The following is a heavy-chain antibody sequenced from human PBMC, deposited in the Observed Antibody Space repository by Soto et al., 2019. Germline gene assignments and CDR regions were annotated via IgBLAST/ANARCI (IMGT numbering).Heavy chain of an antibody. CDR2: IYYSGST. Sequence: SETLSLTCTVSGGSINSSSYYWGWIRPPPGKGLEWIGSIYYSGSTYDNPSLKSRVTISVDTSKNQFSLKLSSVTAADTAVYYGARLPHADDFWSGYPRKNNWFDPWGQGTLVTVSS. D-gene: IGHD3-3*01. J-gene: IGHJ5*02. CDR3: ARLPHADDFWSGYPRKNNWFDP. CDR1: GGSINSSSYY. V-gene: IGHV4-39*01.